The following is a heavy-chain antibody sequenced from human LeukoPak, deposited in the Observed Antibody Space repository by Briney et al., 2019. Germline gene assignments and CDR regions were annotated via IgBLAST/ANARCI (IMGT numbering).Heavy chain of an antibody. J-gene: IGHJ4*02. CDR3: ATGYCSGGSCCDWGC. Sequence: PGGSLRLSCAASGFTFSSYSMNWVRQAPGKGLEWVSSISSSSSYIYYADSVKGRFTISRDNAKNSLYLQMNSLRAEDTAVYYCATGYCSGGSCCDWGCWGQGTLVTVSS. V-gene: IGHV3-21*01. D-gene: IGHD2-15*01. CDR2: ISSSSSYI. CDR1: GFTFSSYS.